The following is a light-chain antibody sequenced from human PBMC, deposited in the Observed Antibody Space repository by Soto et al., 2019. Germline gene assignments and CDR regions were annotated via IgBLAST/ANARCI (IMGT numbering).Light chain of an antibody. CDR3: QQYKNWPPTT. Sequence: EIVMTQSPDTLSVSPGERATLHCRASQSVSAELAWYQQKPGQSPRLLIFDASTRATGVPTRFRGSGSGTEFTLTITSLQSEDFATYYCQQYKNWPPTTFGQGTKVDI. CDR1: QSVSAE. CDR2: DAS. V-gene: IGKV3-15*01. J-gene: IGKJ1*01.